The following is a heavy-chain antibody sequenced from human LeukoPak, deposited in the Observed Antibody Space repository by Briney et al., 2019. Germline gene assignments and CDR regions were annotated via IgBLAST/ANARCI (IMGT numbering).Heavy chain of an antibody. V-gene: IGHV3-64*01. D-gene: IGHD3-10*01. CDR1: GFTFSSYA. Sequence: PGGSLRLPCAASGFTFSSYAMSWVRQAPGKALEYVSAISSDGQTTFYVSSVKGRVTISRDNSNNTLYLQMGSLRPEDMAVYYCARGPGSGSSLYYYYGMDVWGQGTTVTISS. CDR2: ISSDGQTT. J-gene: IGHJ6*02. CDR3: ARGPGSGSSLYYYYGMDV.